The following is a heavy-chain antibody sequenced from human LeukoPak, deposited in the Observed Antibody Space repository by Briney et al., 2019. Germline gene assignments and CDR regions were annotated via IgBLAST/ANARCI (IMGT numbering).Heavy chain of an antibody. CDR2: IYYSGST. Sequence: SETLSLTCTVSGGSISSSSSYWGWIRQSPGKGLEWIGSIYYSGSTYYNLSLKSRVTISVDTSKNQFSLKLSSVTAADTAVYYCARSRGSGYSSSWFTDRGGRTFDSWGQGTLVTVSS. D-gene: IGHD6-13*01. CDR1: GGSISSSSSY. V-gene: IGHV4-39*07. J-gene: IGHJ4*02. CDR3: ARSRGSGYSSSWFTDRGGRTFDS.